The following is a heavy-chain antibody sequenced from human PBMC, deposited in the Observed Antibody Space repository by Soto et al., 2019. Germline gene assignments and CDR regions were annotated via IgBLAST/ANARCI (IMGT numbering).Heavy chain of an antibody. D-gene: IGHD6-13*01. CDR3: VRRHVSATGIHWFDP. CDR1: GYTFTSYG. V-gene: IGHV1-3*01. J-gene: IGHJ5*02. Sequence: ASVKVSCKASGYTFTSYGIHWVRQAPGQRLEWMGWINAANGDTKYSPKFQGRVTITRDTSASTAYMELSSLRSEDTAVYYCVRRHVSATGIHWFDPWGPGSLVTVSS. CDR2: INAANGDT.